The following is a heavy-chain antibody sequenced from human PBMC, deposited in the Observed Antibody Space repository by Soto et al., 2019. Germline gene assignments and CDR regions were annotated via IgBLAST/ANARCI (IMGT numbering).Heavy chain of an antibody. CDR3: AAYNSSSSGDY. V-gene: IGHV3-21*01. D-gene: IGHD6-13*01. CDR2: ISSSSSYI. Sequence: EVQLVESGGGLVKPGGSLRLSCAASGFTFSSYSMNWVRQAPGKGLEWVSSISSSSSYIYYADSVKGRFTISRDNAKNSLHLQMNSLRAEDTAVYYCAAYNSSSSGDYWGQGTLVTVSS. CDR1: GFTFSSYS. J-gene: IGHJ4*02.